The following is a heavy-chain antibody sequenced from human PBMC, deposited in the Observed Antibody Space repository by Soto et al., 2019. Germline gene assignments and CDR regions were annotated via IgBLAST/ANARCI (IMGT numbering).Heavy chain of an antibody. D-gene: IGHD7-27*01. CDR2: IIPLFGTT. CDR3: AAELGFGKLAVV. Sequence: QVQVVQSGVEVRRPGSSVKVSCKASGDTFKNCVISWVRQAPGQGLEWRGGIIPLFGTTDFAQRFQGRLTITTDEATTTAYMELSRLRSEDTATYYCAAELGFGKLAVVWGQGPTVIVSS. CDR1: GDTFKNCV. V-gene: IGHV1-69*01. J-gene: IGHJ6*02.